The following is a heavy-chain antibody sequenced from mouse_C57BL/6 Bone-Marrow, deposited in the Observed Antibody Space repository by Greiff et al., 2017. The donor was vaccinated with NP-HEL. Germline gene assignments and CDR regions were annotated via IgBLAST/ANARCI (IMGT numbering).Heavy chain of an antibody. D-gene: IGHD2-3*01. CDR2: IDPADGDT. Sequence: EVQLQQSGAELVRPGASVKLSCTASGFNITDYYMHWVKQRPEPGLEWIGRIDPADGDTEYAPKFQGKATMTADTSSNPAYMHLRSLTSDATAFYFCTTDDYYVVDYWGQGTTLTVSA. CDR3: TTDDYYVVDY. V-gene: IGHV14-1*01. CDR1: GFNITDYY. J-gene: IGHJ2*01.